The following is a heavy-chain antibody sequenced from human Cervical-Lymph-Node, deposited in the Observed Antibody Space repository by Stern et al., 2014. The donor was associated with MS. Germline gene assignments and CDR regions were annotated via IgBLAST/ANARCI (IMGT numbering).Heavy chain of an antibody. V-gene: IGHV1-69*09. J-gene: IGHJ5*02. CDR2: IIPLIGLA. D-gene: IGHD2-15*01. CDR1: GGTFSSAYA. CDR3: ARGIVTNRPAATLHNLFDP. Sequence: VQLEESGAEVKKPGSSVNVSCKASGGTFSSAYAVTWVRQAPGQGLEWMGRIIPLIGLANYAQKFQTRLTITADKSSSTVYMRLSNLTSEDTALYYCARGIVTNRPAATLHNLFDPWGQGTLVTVSS.